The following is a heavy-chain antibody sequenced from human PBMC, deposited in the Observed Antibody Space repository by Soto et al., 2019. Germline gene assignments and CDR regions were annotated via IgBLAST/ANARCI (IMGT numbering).Heavy chain of an antibody. V-gene: IGHV1-69*02. Sequence: QVQLVQSGAEVKKPGSSVKVSCKASGGTFSSYTVSWVRQAPGQGLEWMGRLIPMSEIANYAQRFLGRVAITADTSTGTAYMYLSSLTSEDTAVYWCARGPFCSSSTCYQYFHEWGQGTLVTVSS. J-gene: IGHJ1*01. CDR2: LIPMSEIA. CDR1: GGTFSSYT. D-gene: IGHD2-2*01. CDR3: ARGPFCSSSTCYQYFHE.